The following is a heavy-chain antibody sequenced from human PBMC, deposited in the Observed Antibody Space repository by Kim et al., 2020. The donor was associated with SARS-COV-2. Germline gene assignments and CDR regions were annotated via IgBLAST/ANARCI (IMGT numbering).Heavy chain of an antibody. CDR3: ARSSGWGTKYYYYYGMDV. CDR2: ISYDGSNK. CDR1: GFTFSSYA. Sequence: GGSLRLSCAASGFTFSSYALHWVRQAPGKGLEWVAVISYDGSNKYYADSVKGRFTISRDNSKNTLYLQMNSLRTEDTAVYYCARSSGWGTKYYYYYGMDVWGQGTTVTVSS. V-gene: IGHV3-30*04. J-gene: IGHJ6*02. D-gene: IGHD6-19*01.